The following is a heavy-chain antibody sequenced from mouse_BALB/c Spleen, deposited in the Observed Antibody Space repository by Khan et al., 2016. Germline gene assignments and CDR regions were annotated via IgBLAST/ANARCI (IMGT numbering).Heavy chain of an antibody. Sequence: QVQLQQPGAELVKPGASVKMSCKASGYTFTSYNMHWVKQTPGQGLEWIGAIYPGNGDTSYNQKFKGKATLTADKSSSTAYMQLSSLTSADSADYYCAREGNYFDYWGQGTTLTVSS. V-gene: IGHV1-12*01. CDR3: AREGNYFDY. CDR2: IYPGNGDT. CDR1: GYTFTSYN. J-gene: IGHJ2*01. D-gene: IGHD2-14*01.